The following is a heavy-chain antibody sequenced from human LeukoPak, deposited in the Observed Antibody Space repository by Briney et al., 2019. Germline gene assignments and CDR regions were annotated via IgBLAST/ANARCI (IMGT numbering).Heavy chain of an antibody. Sequence: ASVKVSCTASGYTFTSYAITWVRQAPGQGLEWLGWISAYNGNTNYAQRLQGRVTMTTDTSTSTAYMELRSLRSDDTAVYYCARARYYYGSGSSGTQYYFDYWGQGTLVTVSS. V-gene: IGHV1-18*01. D-gene: IGHD3-10*01. CDR2: ISAYNGNT. CDR1: GYTFTSYA. CDR3: ARARYYYGSGSSGTQYYFDY. J-gene: IGHJ4*02.